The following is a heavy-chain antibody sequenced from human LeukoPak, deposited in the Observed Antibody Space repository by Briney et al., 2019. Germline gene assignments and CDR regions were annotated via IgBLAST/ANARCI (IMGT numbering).Heavy chain of an antibody. D-gene: IGHD3-9*01. CDR3: ATVLLRYFDWLDPVDY. V-gene: IGHV3-33*01. CDR1: GFAFSSFG. J-gene: IGHJ4*02. CDR2: IWPDGTNK. Sequence: GGSLRLSCAASGFAFSSFGMYWVRQAPGKGLEWVAVIWPDGTNKYYPDSVTGRFTISRDNSKNTLYLQMNSLRAEDTAVYYCATVLLRYFDWLDPVDYWGQGTLVTVSS.